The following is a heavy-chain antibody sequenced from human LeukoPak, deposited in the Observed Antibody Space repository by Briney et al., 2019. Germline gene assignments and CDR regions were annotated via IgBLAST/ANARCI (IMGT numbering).Heavy chain of an antibody. J-gene: IGHJ4*02. CDR3: ARDRGYLL. CDR1: GGSFSGYY. D-gene: IGHD2/OR15-2a*01. Sequence: PSETLSLTCAVYGGSFSGYYWSWIRQPPGKGLEWIGEINHSGSTNYNPSLKSRVTISVDTSKNQFSLKLSSVSAADTAVYYCARDRGYLLWGQGTLVTVSS. V-gene: IGHV4-34*01. CDR2: INHSGST.